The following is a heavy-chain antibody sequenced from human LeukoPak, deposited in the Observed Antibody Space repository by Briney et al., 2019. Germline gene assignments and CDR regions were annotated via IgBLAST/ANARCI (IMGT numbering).Heavy chain of an antibody. CDR3: TTDFLCSSGWYCSDY. V-gene: IGHV3-15*01. D-gene: IGHD6-19*01. Sequence: GGSLRLSCAASGFTFSNAWMSWVRQAPGKGLEWVGRIKSKTDGGTTDYAAPVKGRFTISRDDSKNTLYLQMNSLKTEDTAVYYCTTDFLCSSGWYCSDYWGQGTLVTVSS. CDR1: GFTFSNAW. J-gene: IGHJ4*02. CDR2: IKSKTDGGTT.